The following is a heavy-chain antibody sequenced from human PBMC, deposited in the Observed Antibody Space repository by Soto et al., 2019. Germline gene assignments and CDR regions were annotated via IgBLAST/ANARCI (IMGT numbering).Heavy chain of an antibody. V-gene: IGHV3-30-3*01. CDR2: ISYDGSNK. CDR3: ARGGEVFGVVTPFDY. D-gene: IGHD3-3*01. J-gene: IGHJ4*02. CDR1: GFTFSSYA. Sequence: GGSLRLSCAASGFTFSSYAMHWVRQAPGKGLEWVAVISYDGSNKYYADSVKGRFTISRDNSKNTLYLQMNSLRAEDTAVYYCARGGEVFGVVTPFDYWGQGTLVTVSS.